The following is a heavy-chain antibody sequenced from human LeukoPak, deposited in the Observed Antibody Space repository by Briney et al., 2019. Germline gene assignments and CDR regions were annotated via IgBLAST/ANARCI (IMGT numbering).Heavy chain of an antibody. D-gene: IGHD6-19*01. CDR3: AKTTTGYSSGRYPGWPVDC. CDR2: ISGSGGGT. V-gene: IGHV3-23*01. J-gene: IGHJ4*02. CDR1: GITFSSYA. Sequence: QPGESLRLSCAASGITFSSYAMGWVRQAPGKGLEWVSAISGSGGGTYYADSVKGRFTISRDNSKNTPYLQMNSLSTEDTAVYYCAKTTTGYSSGRYPGWPVDCWGQGTLVTVSS.